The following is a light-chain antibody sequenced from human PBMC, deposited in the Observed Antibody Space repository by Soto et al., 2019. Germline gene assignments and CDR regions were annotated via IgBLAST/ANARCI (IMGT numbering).Light chain of an antibody. CDR1: QGIRNF. CDR3: QKYSSVPV. CDR2: AAS. Sequence: TQSPPSLSASVGDRVTITCRASQGIRNFVAWYQQKPGKAPKLLIYAASTLQSGVPSRFSGSGSGTDFTLTINSLQPEDVATYSCQKYSSVPVFGPGTKVEIK. J-gene: IGKJ3*01. V-gene: IGKV1-27*01.